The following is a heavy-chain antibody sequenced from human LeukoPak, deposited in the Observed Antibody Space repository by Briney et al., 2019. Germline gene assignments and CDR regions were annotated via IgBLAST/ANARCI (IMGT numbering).Heavy chain of an antibody. CDR2: ISYDGSNK. Sequence: GRSLRLSCAASGFTFSSYGMHWVRQAPGKGLEWVAVISYDGSNKYYADSVKGRFTISRDNSKNTLYLQMNSLRAEDTAVYYCAKPICSGGSCYSGAFDIWGQGTMVTVSS. J-gene: IGHJ3*02. CDR1: GFTFSSYG. CDR3: AKPICSGGSCYSGAFDI. V-gene: IGHV3-30*18. D-gene: IGHD2-15*01.